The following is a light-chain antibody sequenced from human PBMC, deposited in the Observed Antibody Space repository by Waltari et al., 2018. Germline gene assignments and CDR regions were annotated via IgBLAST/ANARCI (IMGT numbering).Light chain of an antibody. CDR3: QSADNSGTYWE. CDR1: ALPKQY. CDR2: KDT. J-gene: IGLJ3*02. V-gene: IGLV3-25*03. Sequence: SHELTHPPSVSVSPGQTATISCSRDALPKQYGYWYQQKPGKAPILLIYKDTERPSGIPERFSGFSSGTTVTLTISGVQAEDEADYYCQSADNSGTYWEFGGGTKLTVL.